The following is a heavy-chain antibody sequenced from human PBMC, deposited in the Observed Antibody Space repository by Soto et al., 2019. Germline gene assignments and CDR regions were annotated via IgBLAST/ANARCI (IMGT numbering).Heavy chain of an antibody. J-gene: IGHJ1*01. V-gene: IGHV3-23*01. CDR2: ISGSGGST. CDR3: AKVAVAGIYFQH. D-gene: IGHD6-19*01. Sequence: EVQLLESGGGLGQPGGSLRLSCAASGFTFSSYDMSWVRQAPGKGLEWVSAISGSGGSTYYADSVKGRFTISRDNSKNTLYLQMNSLRAEDTAVYYCAKVAVAGIYFQHWGQGTLVTVSS. CDR1: GFTFSSYD.